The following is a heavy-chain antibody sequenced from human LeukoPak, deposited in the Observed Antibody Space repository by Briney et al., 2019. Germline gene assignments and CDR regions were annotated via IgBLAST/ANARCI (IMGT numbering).Heavy chain of an antibody. D-gene: IGHD3-10*01. CDR3: ATDPIVTMVRGGERGALAY. V-gene: IGHV1-18*01. Sequence: ASVKVPCKASGYTFTSYGISWVRQAPGQGLEWMGWISAYNGNTNYAQKFQGRVTMTEDTSTDTAYMELSSLRSEDTAVYYCATDPIVTMVRGGERGALAYWGQGTLVTVSS. CDR2: ISAYNGNT. J-gene: IGHJ4*02. CDR1: GYTFTSYG.